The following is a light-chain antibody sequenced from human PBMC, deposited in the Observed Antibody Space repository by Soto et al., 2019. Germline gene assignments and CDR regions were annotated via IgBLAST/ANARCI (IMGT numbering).Light chain of an antibody. J-gene: IGKJ1*01. Sequence: LSLSFVSDSLRDRITITCGASQGISSWLAWYQQKPGKAPKLLIYAASSLQSGVPSRFSGSGSGTHFTLTISSLQPEDFATYYCQQANTLPLTFGQGTKVDI. V-gene: IGKV1D-12*01. CDR1: QGISSW. CDR2: AAS. CDR3: QQANTLPLT.